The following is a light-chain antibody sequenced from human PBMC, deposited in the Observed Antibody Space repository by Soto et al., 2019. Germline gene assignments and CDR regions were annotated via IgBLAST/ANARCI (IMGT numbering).Light chain of an antibody. J-gene: IGLJ1*01. CDR3: QVWDDNSDHHV. CDR1: NIGGKS. V-gene: IGLV3-21*02. CDR2: DDS. Sequence: SYELTQTSSVSVAPGQTARISCGGNNIGGKSVQWYQQKPGQAPVVVVYDDSDRPSGIPERFSGSNSGNTATLTISRVEAGDEADYHCQVWDDNSDHHVFGTGTKVSVL.